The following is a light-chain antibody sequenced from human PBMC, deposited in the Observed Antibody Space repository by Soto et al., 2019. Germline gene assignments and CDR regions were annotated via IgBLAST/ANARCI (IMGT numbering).Light chain of an antibody. J-gene: IGKJ4*01. V-gene: IGKV3-20*01. CDR2: DVS. Sequence: EIVLTQSPGTLSLSPGERATLSCRASQSVGSNSLAWYQQRPGQAPRFLIYDVSSRATGIPDRFSGSGSGTDFTLTISRLEPEDFAVYYCQQYGSTPLTFGGGTKVEIK. CDR3: QQYGSTPLT. CDR1: QSVGSNS.